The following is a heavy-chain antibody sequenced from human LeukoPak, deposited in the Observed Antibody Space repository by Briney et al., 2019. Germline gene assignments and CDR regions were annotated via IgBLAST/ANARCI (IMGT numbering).Heavy chain of an antibody. CDR1: GFTFSSYG. D-gene: IGHD2-8*02. CDR2: ISYDGSNK. V-gene: IGHV3-30*19. J-gene: IGHJ4*02. CDR3: ARDTGY. Sequence: GGSLRLSCAASGFTFSSYGMHWVRQAPGKGLEWVAVISYDGSNKYYADSVKGRFTISRDNSKNTLYLQMNSLRAEDTAVYYCARDTGYWGQGTLVTVSS.